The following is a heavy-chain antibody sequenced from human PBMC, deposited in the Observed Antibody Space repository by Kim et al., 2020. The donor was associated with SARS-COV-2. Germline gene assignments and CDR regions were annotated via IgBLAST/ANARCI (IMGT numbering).Heavy chain of an antibody. D-gene: IGHD6-19*01. J-gene: IGHJ6*03. CDR1: GGSFSGYY. CDR2: INHSGST. Sequence: SETLSLTCAVYGGSFSGYYWSWIRQPPGKGLEWLGEINHSGSTNYNPSLKSRVTISVDTSKNQFSLKLSSVTAADTAVYYCARGTRRWLVRGPYYYYMVVWGKGTTVTVFS. V-gene: IGHV4-34*01. CDR3: ARGTRRWLVRGPYYYYMVV.